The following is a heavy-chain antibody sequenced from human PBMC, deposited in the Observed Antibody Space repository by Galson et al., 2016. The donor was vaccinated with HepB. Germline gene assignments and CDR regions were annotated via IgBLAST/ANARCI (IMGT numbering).Heavy chain of an antibody. D-gene: IGHD6-13*01. CDR2: INTYGSGT. CDR1: GFTFSNSW. V-gene: IGHV3-74*01. J-gene: IGHJ4*02. CDR3: ERGLLAAPGIDY. Sequence: SLRLSCAASGFTFSNSWMHWVRQAPGKGLVWVSDINTYGSGTRYADSVKGRFTISRDNAKNTLYLQMNSLRAEDMVVYYCERGLLAAPGIDYWGQGTLVTVSS.